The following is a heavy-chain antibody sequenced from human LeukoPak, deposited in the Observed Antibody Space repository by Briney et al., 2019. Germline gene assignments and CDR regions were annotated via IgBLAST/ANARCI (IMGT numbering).Heavy chain of an antibody. CDR1: GYTFTSYG. J-gene: IGHJ3*02. V-gene: IGHV1-18*01. D-gene: IGHD3-16*01. CDR3: AYRPPGDESFDI. Sequence: ASVKVSCKASGYTFTSYGISWVRQAPGQGLEWMGWISAYNGNTNYAQKLQGRVTMATDTSTDTAYMELSSLRSEDTAVYYCAYRPPGDESFDIWGQGTMVTVSS. CDR2: ISAYNGNT.